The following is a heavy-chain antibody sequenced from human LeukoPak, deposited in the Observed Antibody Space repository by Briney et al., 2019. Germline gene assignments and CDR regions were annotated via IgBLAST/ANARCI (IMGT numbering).Heavy chain of an antibody. J-gene: IGHJ3*01. Sequence: GGSLRLSCAASGFTFRSYSMNWVRQAPGKGLQWVSYISSSSGTIYYADSVKGRFTISRNNAKYTLYLQMNSLRAEDTAVYFCARHKDWAFDFWGQGTMVTVSS. V-gene: IGHV3-48*04. D-gene: IGHD3-9*01. CDR1: GFTFRSYS. CDR3: ARHKDWAFDF. CDR2: ISSSSGTI.